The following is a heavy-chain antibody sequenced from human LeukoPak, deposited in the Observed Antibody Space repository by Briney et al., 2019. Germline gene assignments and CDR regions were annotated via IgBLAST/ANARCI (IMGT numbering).Heavy chain of an antibody. CDR3: ARGPSRLYFLFHVGNAFDI. CDR1: GGSFSGYY. V-gene: IGHV4-34*01. CDR2: INHSGST. J-gene: IGHJ3*02. D-gene: IGHD2/OR15-2a*01. Sequence: SETLSLTCVVSGGSFSGYYWSWIRQPPGKGLEWIGEINHSGSTNYNPSLKSRVTISVDTSKNQSSLKLSSVTAADTAVYYCARGPSRLYFLFHVGNAFDIWGQGTMVTVSS.